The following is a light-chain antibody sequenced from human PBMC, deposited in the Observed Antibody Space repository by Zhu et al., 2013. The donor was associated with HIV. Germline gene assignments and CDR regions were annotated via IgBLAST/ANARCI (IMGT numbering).Light chain of an antibody. Sequence: EIVMTQSSATLSVSPGERATLSCRASQSVSSNLAWYQQKPGQASRLLIYGASTRATGIPARFSGSGSGTEFTLTISSLQSEDFAVYYCQQYNNWPPWTFGQGTKVEIK. V-gene: IGKV3-15*01. CDR1: QSVSSN. CDR2: GAS. J-gene: IGKJ1*01. CDR3: QQYNNWPPWT.